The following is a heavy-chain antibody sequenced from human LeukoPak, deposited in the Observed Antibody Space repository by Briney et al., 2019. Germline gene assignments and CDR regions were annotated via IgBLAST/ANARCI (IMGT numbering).Heavy chain of an antibody. V-gene: IGHV1-3*01. CDR3: ARHERDFDY. CDR1: GYTFTNYV. Sequence: GASVKVSCKAFGYTFTNYVVHWVRQAPGQRLEWMGWINAGNGNTKYSQKFQGRVTITRDTSANTAYMELSSLRSEDTAVYYCARHERDFDYWGQGTLVTVSS. D-gene: IGHD1-1*01. J-gene: IGHJ4*02. CDR2: INAGNGNT.